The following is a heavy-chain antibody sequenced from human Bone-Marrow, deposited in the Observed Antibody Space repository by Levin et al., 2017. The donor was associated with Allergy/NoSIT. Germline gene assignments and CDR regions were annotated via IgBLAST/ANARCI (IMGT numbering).Heavy chain of an antibody. CDR1: GFTFNLYW. CDR2: IEKDGNEM. V-gene: IGHV3-7*01. D-gene: IGHD6-19*01. Sequence: PGGSLRLSCAASGFTFNLYWMNWTRQAPGKGLEWVANIEKDGNEMHYVDSVEGRFTISRDNAKNVLYLEMSSLRVEDTALYYCGTDVGIAVADRNYWGQGVLVTVSS. CDR3: GTDVGIAVADRNY. J-gene: IGHJ4*02.